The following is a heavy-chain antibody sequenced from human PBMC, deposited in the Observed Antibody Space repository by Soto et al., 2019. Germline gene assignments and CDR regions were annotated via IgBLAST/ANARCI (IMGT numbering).Heavy chain of an antibody. D-gene: IGHD3-10*01. J-gene: IGHJ5*02. V-gene: IGHV4-31*03. CDR3: AREERGSGSYFWFDP. Sequence: QVQLQESGPGLVKPSQTLSLTCTVSGGSISSGGYYWSWIRQHPGKGLEWIGYIYYSGSTYYNPSRKSRVTISVDTAKNQFSLKLSSVTAADTAVYYCAREERGSGSYFWFDPWGQGTLVTVSS. CDR1: GGSISSGGYY. CDR2: IYYSGST.